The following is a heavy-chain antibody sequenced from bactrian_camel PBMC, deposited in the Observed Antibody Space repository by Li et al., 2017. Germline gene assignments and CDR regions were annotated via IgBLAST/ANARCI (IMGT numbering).Heavy chain of an antibody. D-gene: IGHD6*01. V-gene: IGHV3S1*01. J-gene: IGHJ6*01. CDR3: AADFRDLCGTWSPFDFAY. CDR1: GYTYSTSC. CDR2: IYTGASWT. Sequence: HVQLVESGGGSVQAGGSLRLSCKVSGYTYSTSCMGWFRQAPGKEREGVAAIYTGASWTYNLDTVKGRFTISRDNAKNTVDLQMSSLKPDDTAMYYCAADFRDLCGTWSPFDFAYRGHGTQVTVS.